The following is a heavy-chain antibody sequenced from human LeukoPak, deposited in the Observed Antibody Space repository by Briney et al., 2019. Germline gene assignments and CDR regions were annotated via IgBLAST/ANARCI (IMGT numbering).Heavy chain of an antibody. J-gene: IGHJ6*02. CDR3: ARVNSGWYFDYYYGMDV. CDR1: GFTFSSYS. D-gene: IGHD6-19*01. Sequence: GGSLRLSCAASGFTFSSYSMNWVRQAPGKGLEWVSSISSSSSYIYYADSVKGRFTISRDNAKNTLYLQMNSLRAEDTAVYYCARVNSGWYFDYYYGMDVWGQGTTVTVSS. CDR2: ISSSSSYI. V-gene: IGHV3-21*01.